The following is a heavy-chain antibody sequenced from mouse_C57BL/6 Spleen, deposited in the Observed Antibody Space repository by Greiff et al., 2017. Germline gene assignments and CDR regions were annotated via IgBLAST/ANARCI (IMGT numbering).Heavy chain of an antibody. CDR3: ARWITTVGAY. J-gene: IGHJ3*01. D-gene: IGHD1-1*01. Sequence: VQRVESGAELVRPGASVKLSCKASGYTFTDYYINWVKQRPGQGLEWIARIYPGSGNTYYNEKFKGKATLTAEKSSSTSYMQLSSLTSEDAAVYFCARWITTVGAYWGQGTLVTVSA. V-gene: IGHV1-76*01. CDR1: GYTFTDYY. CDR2: IYPGSGNT.